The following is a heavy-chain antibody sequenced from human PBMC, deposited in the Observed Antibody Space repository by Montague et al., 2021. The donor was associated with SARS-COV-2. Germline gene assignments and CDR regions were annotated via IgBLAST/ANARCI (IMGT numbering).Heavy chain of an antibody. CDR2: LSYDGGNK. D-gene: IGHD6-13*01. Sequence: SLRLSCAASGFTFSSFGMHWVRQAPGKGLEWVAALSYDGGNKYYADSVRGRFTISRDNSKNTLYLQMNSLRAEDTAVYYCARELRGFSTSWYALDSWGQGTLVTVSS. V-gene: IGHV3-33*01. CDR3: ARELRGFSTSWYALDS. CDR1: GFTFSSFG. J-gene: IGHJ4*02.